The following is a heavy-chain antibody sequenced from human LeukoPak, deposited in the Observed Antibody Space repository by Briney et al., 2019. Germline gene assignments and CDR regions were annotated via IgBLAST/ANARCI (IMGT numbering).Heavy chain of an antibody. J-gene: IGHJ5*02. D-gene: IGHD6-13*01. CDR3: ARGGHSSSWYFWFDL. CDR1: GFTFSSYA. Sequence: PGGSLRLSCAASGFTFSSYAMSWVRQAPGKGLEWVSAISGSGGSTYYADSVKGRFTISRDNSKNTLYLQMNSLRAEDTAVYYCARGGHSSSWYFWFDLWGQGTLVTVSS. V-gene: IGHV3-23*01. CDR2: ISGSGGST.